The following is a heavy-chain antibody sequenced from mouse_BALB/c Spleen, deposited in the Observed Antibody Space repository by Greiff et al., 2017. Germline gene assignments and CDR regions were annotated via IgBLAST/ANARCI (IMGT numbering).Heavy chain of an antibody. CDR1: GYTFTSYW. Sequence: VQLQQSGTVLARPGASVKMSCKASGYTFTSYWMHWVKQRPGQGLEWIGAIYPGNSDTSYNQKFKGKAKLTAVTSTSTAYMELSSLTNEDSAVYYCTRGEVLTGTPDYWGQGTTLTVSS. CDR2: IYPGNSDT. D-gene: IGHD4-1*01. V-gene: IGHV1-5*01. CDR3: TRGEVLTGTPDY. J-gene: IGHJ2*01.